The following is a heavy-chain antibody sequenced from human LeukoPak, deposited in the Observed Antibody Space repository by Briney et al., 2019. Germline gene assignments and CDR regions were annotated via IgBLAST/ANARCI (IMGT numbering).Heavy chain of an antibody. CDR1: GFTFSSYG. J-gene: IGHJ4*02. CDR3: AKDNGDERGFDY. D-gene: IGHD2-8*01. V-gene: IGHV3-23*01. CDR2: ISGSGGST. Sequence: GGSLRLSCAASGFTFSSYGMSWVRQAPGKGLEWVSAISGSGGSTYYADSVKGRFTISRDNSKNTLYLQMNSLRAEDTAVYYCAKDNGDERGFDYWGQGTLVTVSS.